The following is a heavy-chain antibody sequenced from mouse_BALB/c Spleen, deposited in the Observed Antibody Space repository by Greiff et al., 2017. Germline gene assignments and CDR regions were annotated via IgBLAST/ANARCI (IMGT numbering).Heavy chain of an antibody. Sequence: VMLVESGPGLVAPSQSLSITCTVSGFSLTSYGVHWVRQPPGKGLEWLGVIWAGGSTNYNSALMSRLSISKDNSKSQVFLKMNSLQTDDTAMYYCARIYYDPLYAMDYWGQGTSVTVSS. CDR3: ARIYYDPLYAMDY. V-gene: IGHV2-9*02. CDR2: IWAGGST. J-gene: IGHJ4*01. D-gene: IGHD2-4*01. CDR1: GFSLTSYG.